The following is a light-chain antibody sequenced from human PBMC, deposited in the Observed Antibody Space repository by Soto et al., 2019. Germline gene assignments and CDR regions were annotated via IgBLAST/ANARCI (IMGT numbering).Light chain of an antibody. V-gene: IGKV1-39*01. Sequence: IQLTQSPSSLSASVGDSVTITCRASQGITSYLAWYQQKPGKAPNLLIYAASSLQSGVPSRFSGSGYGTDFTLTITSLQSEDFAIYYCQQSYSSPRTFGQGTKVDIK. CDR1: QGITSY. CDR3: QQSYSSPRT. J-gene: IGKJ1*01. CDR2: AAS.